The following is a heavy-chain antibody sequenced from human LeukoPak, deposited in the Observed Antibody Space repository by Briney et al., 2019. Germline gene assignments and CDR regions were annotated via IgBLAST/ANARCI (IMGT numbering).Heavy chain of an antibody. CDR3: AKDPLITIFGVIDAFDI. D-gene: IGHD3-3*01. J-gene: IGHJ3*02. Sequence: GGSLRLSCAASGFTFSSYSMNWVRQAPGKGLEWVSSISSSSSYIYYADSVKGRFTISRDNAKNSLYLQMNSLRAEDTAVYYCAKDPLITIFGVIDAFDIWGQGTMVTVSS. CDR1: GFTFSSYS. V-gene: IGHV3-21*04. CDR2: ISSSSSYI.